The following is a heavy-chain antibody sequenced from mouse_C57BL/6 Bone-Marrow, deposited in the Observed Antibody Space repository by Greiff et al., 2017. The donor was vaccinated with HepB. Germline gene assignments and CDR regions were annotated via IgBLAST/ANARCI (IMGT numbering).Heavy chain of an antibody. J-gene: IGHJ3*01. D-gene: IGHD2-4*01. V-gene: IGHV5-6*02. CDR2: ISSGGSYT. CDR1: GFTFSSYG. Sequence: EVMLVESGGDLVKPGGSLKLSCAASGFTFSSYGMSWVRQTPDKRLEWVATISSGGSYTYYPDSVKGRFTISRDNAKKTLYLQMSSLKSEDTAMYYCARHGGLRRPFAYWGQGTLVTVSA. CDR3: ARHGGLRRPFAY.